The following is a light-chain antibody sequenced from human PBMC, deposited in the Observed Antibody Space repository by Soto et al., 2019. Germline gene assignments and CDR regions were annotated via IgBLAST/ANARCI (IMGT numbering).Light chain of an antibody. CDR1: QSVSGW. Sequence: DIQMTQSPSTLSASVGDTVTVTCGASQSVSGWLAWYQQKPGKAPKLLIYDASDLETGVPSRFSGSGSGTGFTFTISSLQPEDFATYYCQQYESLPLTFGQGTRLEIK. J-gene: IGKJ5*01. CDR2: DAS. CDR3: QQYESLPLT. V-gene: IGKV1-33*01.